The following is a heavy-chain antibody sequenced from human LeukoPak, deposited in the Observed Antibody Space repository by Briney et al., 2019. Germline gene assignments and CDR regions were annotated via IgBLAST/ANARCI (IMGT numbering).Heavy chain of an antibody. CDR1: GGSISSYY. D-gene: IGHD3-10*01. V-gene: IGHV4-59*01. CDR3: ARAGDYYVSGSYLGY. CDR2: IYHRGSA. J-gene: IGHJ4*02. Sequence: SETLSLTCTVSGGSISSYYWTWVRQPPGKGLEWIGYIYHRGSANYDPSLKSRVTISVDTSKNQFSLTLSSVTAADAAVYYCARAGDYYVSGSYLGYWGQGTLVTVSS.